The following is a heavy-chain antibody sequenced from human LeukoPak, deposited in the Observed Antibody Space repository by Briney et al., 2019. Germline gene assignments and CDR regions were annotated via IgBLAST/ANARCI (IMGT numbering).Heavy chain of an antibody. CDR2: ISYHGSNK. V-gene: IGHV3-30*04. Sequence: RGSLRLSCAASGFTFSSYSMHCVRQAPGKGLQWLTLISYHGSNKDYTDSVKGRFIISRDNSKNTLFLQMNSLRTEDTAIYFCARSPERLGQGYLDSWGQGTLVTVSS. J-gene: IGHJ4*02. CDR3: ARSPERLGQGYLDS. CDR1: GFTFSSYS. D-gene: IGHD3/OR15-3a*01.